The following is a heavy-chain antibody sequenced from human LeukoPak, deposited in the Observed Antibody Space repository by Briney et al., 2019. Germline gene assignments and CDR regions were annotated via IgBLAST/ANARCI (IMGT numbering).Heavy chain of an antibody. V-gene: IGHV3-30*01. Sequence: GKSLRLSCAASGFSFSNFAMHWVRQSPGKGLEWVAVISYDGSNKYYADSVKGRFTISRDNSKNTLYLQMNSLRAEDTAVYYCARGGPRDYDFWSGYSFDYWGQGTLVTVSS. CDR2: ISYDGSNK. CDR1: GFSFSNFA. J-gene: IGHJ4*02. CDR3: ARGGPRDYDFWSGYSFDY. D-gene: IGHD3-3*01.